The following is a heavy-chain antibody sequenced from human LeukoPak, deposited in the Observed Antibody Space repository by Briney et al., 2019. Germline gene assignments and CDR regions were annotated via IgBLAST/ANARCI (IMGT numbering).Heavy chain of an antibody. CDR2: ISGSSRYI. J-gene: IGHJ5*02. D-gene: IGHD6-19*01. CDR1: GFTFSSYS. CDR3: ARVTTSGWYP. Sequence: GGSLRLSCAASGFTFSSYSVNWVRQAPGKGLEWVSSISGSSRYIYYADSVKGRFTISRDNAKNSLFLQLNSLRAEDTAVYYCARVTTSGWYPWGQGTLVTVSS. V-gene: IGHV3-21*01.